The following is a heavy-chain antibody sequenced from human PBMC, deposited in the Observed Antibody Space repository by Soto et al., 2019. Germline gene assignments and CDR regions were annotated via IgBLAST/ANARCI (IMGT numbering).Heavy chain of an antibody. CDR3: ARESEDLTSNFDY. J-gene: IGHJ4*02. CDR2: ISSTTNYI. Sequence: LRLSCAASGFTFTRYSMNWVRQAPVKVLEWVSSISSTTNYIYYGDSMKGRFTISRDNAKNSLYLEMNSLRAEDTAVYYCARESEDLTSNFDYWGQGTLVTVSS. CDR1: GFTFTRYS. V-gene: IGHV3-21*06.